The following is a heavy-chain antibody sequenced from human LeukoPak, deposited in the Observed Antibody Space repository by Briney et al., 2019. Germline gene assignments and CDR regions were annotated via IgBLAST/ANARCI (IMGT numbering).Heavy chain of an antibody. CDR1: GDSVSSNSGA. CDR2: TYYRSKWYN. D-gene: IGHD6-19*01. V-gene: IGHV6-1*01. CDR3: ARVKDSSGWYFDY. J-gene: IGHJ4*02. Sequence: SQTLLLTCAISGDSVSSNSGAWNWIRQSPSRGLEWLGRTYYRSKWYNDYAVSLKSRITINPDTSKNQFPLQLNSVTPEDTAVYYCARVKDSSGWYFDYWGQGTLVTVSS.